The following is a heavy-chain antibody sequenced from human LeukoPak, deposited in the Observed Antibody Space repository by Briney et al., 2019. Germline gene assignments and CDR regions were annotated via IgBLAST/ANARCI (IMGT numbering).Heavy chain of an antibody. CDR1: GFTFSSYS. V-gene: IGHV3-48*01. Sequence: GGSLRLSCAASGFTFSSYSMNWVRQAPGKGPEWVSYINNRGTTIYYADSVKGRFTISRDNAKNSLYLQMNSLRAEDTAVYYCGKGANDFGANNSVMDVWGQGTTVTVSS. D-gene: IGHD3-3*01. CDR3: GKGANDFGANNSVMDV. J-gene: IGHJ6*02. CDR2: INNRGTTI.